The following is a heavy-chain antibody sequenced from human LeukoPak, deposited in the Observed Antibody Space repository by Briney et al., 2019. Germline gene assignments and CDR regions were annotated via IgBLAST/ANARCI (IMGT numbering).Heavy chain of an antibody. V-gene: IGHV4-38-2*01. CDR3: ARGSHYYYSMDV. Sequence: SETLSLTCAVSGYSISSGYYWGWIRQPPGKGLEWIGSIYHSGSTYYNPSLKSRVTISVDTSKNQFSLKLSSVTAADTAVYYCARGSHYYYSMDVWGKGTTVTVSS. CDR2: IYHSGST. J-gene: IGHJ6*04. CDR1: GYSISSGYY.